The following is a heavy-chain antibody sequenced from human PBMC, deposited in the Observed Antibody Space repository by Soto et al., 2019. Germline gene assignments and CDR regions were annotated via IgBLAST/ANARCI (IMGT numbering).Heavy chain of an antibody. Sequence: GGSMRLACPASGSHVGSNDMSWVRQDPGKGLEWVSVIYSGGSTYYADSVKGRFTISRDNSKNTLYLQMNSLRAEDTAVYYCARDKRYCTNGVCYTGYYYGMDGWGQGTTVTVSS. CDR3: ARDKRYCTNGVCYTGYYYGMDG. CDR2: IYSGGST. J-gene: IGHJ6*02. CDR1: GSHVGSND. V-gene: IGHV3-53*01. D-gene: IGHD2-8*01.